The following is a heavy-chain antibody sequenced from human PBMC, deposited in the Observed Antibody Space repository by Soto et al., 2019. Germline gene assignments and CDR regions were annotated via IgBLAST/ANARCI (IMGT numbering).Heavy chain of an antibody. D-gene: IGHD5-12*01. CDR1: GXTFSSYA. V-gene: IGHV3-23*01. Sequence: LRLSFAASGXTFSSYAMSWVRQAPGKGLEWVSAISGSGGSTYYADSVKGRFTISRDNSKNTLYLQMNSLRAEDTAVYYCAKDRSRDGYNLDWGQGTLVTVSS. CDR3: AKDRSRDGYNLD. J-gene: IGHJ4*02. CDR2: ISGSGGST.